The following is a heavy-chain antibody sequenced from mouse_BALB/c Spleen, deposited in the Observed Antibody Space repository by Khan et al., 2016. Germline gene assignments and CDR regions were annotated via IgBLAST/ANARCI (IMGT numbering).Heavy chain of an antibody. Sequence: LVESGPELKKPGETVKISCKASGYTFTDYSMHWVKQAPGKGLKWMGWINTETGEPTYADDFKGRFAFSLETSARTAYLQINNLKNEYTATYFCARRYGTFFDYWCQGTTLTVSS. CDR2: INTETGEP. J-gene: IGHJ2*01. V-gene: IGHV9-2-1*01. CDR3: ARRYGTFFDY. D-gene: IGHD2-1*01. CDR1: GYTFTDYS.